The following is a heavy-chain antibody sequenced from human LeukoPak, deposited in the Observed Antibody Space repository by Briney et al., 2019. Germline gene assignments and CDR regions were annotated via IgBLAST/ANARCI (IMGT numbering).Heavy chain of an antibody. CDR1: GFTFSSYA. Sequence: GGSLRLSCAASGFTFSSYAMSWVHQAPGKGLEWVSAISGSGGSTYYADSVKGRFTISRDNSKNTLYLQMNSLRAEDTAVYYCAGTDGSGSKNYFDYWGQGTLVTVSS. J-gene: IGHJ4*02. CDR2: ISGSGGST. V-gene: IGHV3-23*01. CDR3: AGTDGSGSKNYFDY. D-gene: IGHD3-10*01.